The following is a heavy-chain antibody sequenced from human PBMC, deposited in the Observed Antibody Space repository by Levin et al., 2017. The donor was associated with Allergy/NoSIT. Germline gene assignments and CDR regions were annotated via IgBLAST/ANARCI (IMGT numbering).Heavy chain of an antibody. CDR2: ISGSGGST. V-gene: IGHV3-23*01. Sequence: PGGSLRLSCAASGFTFSSYAMSWVRQAPGKGLEWVSAISGSGGSTYYADSVKGRFTISRDNSKNTLYLQMNSLRAEDTAVYYCAKDPVLRYFDWLSPDARPLVNYFDYWGQGTLVTVSS. J-gene: IGHJ4*02. CDR3: AKDPVLRYFDWLSPDARPLVNYFDY. D-gene: IGHD3-9*01. CDR1: GFTFSSYA.